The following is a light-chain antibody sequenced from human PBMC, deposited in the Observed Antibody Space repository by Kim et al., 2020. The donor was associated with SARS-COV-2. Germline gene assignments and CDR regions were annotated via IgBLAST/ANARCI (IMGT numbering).Light chain of an antibody. CDR1: KLGDKY. Sequence: GAPAQTASITCSGVKLGDKYACWYQQKPGQSPVLVIYQDSKRPSGIPERFSGSNSGNTATLTISGTQAMDEADYYCQAWDSSTAVFGGGTQLTVL. CDR3: QAWDSSTAV. V-gene: IGLV3-1*01. J-gene: IGLJ2*01. CDR2: QDS.